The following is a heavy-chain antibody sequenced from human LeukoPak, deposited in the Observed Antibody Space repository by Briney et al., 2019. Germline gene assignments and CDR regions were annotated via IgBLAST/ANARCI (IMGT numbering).Heavy chain of an antibody. D-gene: IGHD5/OR15-5a*01. V-gene: IGHV4-34*01. Sequence: SETLSLTCAVYGGSFSGYYWSWIRQPPGKGLEWIGEINHSGSTNYNPSLKSRVTISVDTSKNQFSLKLSSVTAADTAVYYCASVSASTWAFDIWGQGTMVTVSS. CDR3: ASVSASTWAFDI. J-gene: IGHJ3*02. CDR1: GGSFSGYY. CDR2: INHSGST.